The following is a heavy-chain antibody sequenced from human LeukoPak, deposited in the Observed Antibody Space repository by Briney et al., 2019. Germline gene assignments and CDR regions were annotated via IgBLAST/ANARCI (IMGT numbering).Heavy chain of an antibody. J-gene: IGHJ3*02. CDR2: ISPSGDIT. V-gene: IGHV3-23*01. Sequence: GGSLRLSCAASGFTFSTYGMNWVRQAPGKGLEWVSGISPSGDITYYAGSVKGRFTISRDNSKNTLFLQMSSLRAEDTAVYYCAKGQDYYDSSGHYEADVFDIWGQGTMVTVSS. CDR3: AKGQDYYDSSGHYEADVFDI. CDR1: GFTFSTYG. D-gene: IGHD3-22*01.